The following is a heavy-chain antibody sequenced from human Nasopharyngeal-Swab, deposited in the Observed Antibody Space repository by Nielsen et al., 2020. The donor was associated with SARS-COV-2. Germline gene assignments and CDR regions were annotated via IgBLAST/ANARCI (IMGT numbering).Heavy chain of an antibody. CDR2: INPSGGST. D-gene: IGHD3-16*02. J-gene: IGHJ4*02. CDR1: RYTFTSYY. V-gene: IGHV1-46*01. CDR3: ARGTFGGVIVIPAPFDY. Sequence: ASVKVSCKASRYTFTSYYMHWVRQAPGQGLEWMGIINPSGGSTSYAQKFQGRVTMTRDTSTSTVYMELSSLRSEDTAVYYCARGTFGGVIVIPAPFDYWGQGTLVTVSS.